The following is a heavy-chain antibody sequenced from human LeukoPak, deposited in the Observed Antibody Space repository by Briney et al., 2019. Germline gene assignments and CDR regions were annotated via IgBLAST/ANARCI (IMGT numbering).Heavy chain of an antibody. J-gene: IGHJ4*02. CDR1: GFTFSSYG. CDR2: IWNDGSQK. V-gene: IGHV3-33*01. D-gene: IGHD2-2*01. Sequence: GGSLRLSCATSGFTFSSYGMHWVRQAPGKGLEWVAVIWNDGSQKYYADSVKGRFTISRDNSKNTLYLQMNSLRAEDTAVYYCARVRYCSTNRCYDREFDNWGQGTLVTVSS. CDR3: ARVRYCSTNRCYDREFDN.